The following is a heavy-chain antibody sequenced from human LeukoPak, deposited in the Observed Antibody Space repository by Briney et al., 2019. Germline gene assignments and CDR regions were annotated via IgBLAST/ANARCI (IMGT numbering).Heavy chain of an antibody. CDR3: AREIVAGRGYYFYYMDV. D-gene: IGHD3-22*01. Sequence: ASVKVSCKASGYTFTSNGICWVRQAPGQGLEWMGWISAHNGDTNYAQKFQGRVTMTADTSTSTAYMELRSLRSDDTAVYYCAREIVAGRGYYFYYMDVWGSGTTVTVSS. CDR1: GYTFTSNG. J-gene: IGHJ6*03. V-gene: IGHV1-18*01. CDR2: ISAHNGDT.